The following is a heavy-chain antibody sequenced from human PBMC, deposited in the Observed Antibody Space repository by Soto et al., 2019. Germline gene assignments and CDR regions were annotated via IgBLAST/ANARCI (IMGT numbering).Heavy chain of an antibody. V-gene: IGHV3-21*01. CDR2: ISSTSIYI. D-gene: IGHD1-1*01. J-gene: IGHJ4*02. CDR3: ATDQLSLLNYDY. CDR1: GFTFSSYS. Sequence: GGSLRLSCAASGFTFSSYSMNWVRQAPGKGLEWVSTISSTSIYIYYADSVRGRFTISRDNAKNSLYLQMNSLRAEDTAIYYCATDQLSLLNYDYWGQGTLVTVSS.